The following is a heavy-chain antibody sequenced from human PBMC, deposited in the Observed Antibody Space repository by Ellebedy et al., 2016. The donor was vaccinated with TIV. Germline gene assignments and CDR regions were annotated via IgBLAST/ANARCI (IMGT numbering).Heavy chain of an antibody. V-gene: IGHV3-48*01. CDR2: ISSSSSTI. Sequence: GESLKISCAASGFTFSSYSMNWVRQAPGKGLEWVSYISSSSSTIYYAESVMGRFTISRDNAKNSLYLQMNSLRAEDTAVYYCARLGIAGWGQGTLVTVSS. CDR3: ARLGIAG. D-gene: IGHD6-13*01. J-gene: IGHJ4*02. CDR1: GFTFSSYS.